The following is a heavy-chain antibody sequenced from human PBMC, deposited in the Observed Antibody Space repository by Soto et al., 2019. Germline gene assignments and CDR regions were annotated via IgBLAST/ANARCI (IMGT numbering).Heavy chain of an antibody. J-gene: IGHJ4*02. CDR3: AKKVNSGSGSQYFDY. V-gene: IGHV3-23*01. D-gene: IGHD3-10*01. CDR2: FRSSGDDGTT. CDR1: GFTFSSYS. Sequence: VGSLRLSCAASGFTFSSYSMSWVRQAPGKGLEWVSGFRSSGDDGTTYYADSVKGRFTISRDNSKNTLFLQMNSLRAEDTAIYYCAKKVNSGSGSQYFDYRGQGTLVTVSS.